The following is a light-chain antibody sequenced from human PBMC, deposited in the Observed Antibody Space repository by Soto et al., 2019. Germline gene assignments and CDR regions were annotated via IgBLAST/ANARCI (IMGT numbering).Light chain of an antibody. Sequence: DIQMTQSPSSLSASVGDRVTIPCRVSQSISSYLNWYQQKPGKAPKLLLYAASSLQSGVPSRFSGSGSGTDFTLTISSLQPEDFATYYCQHSYSTPYTFGQGTKLEIK. CDR1: QSISSY. CDR3: QHSYSTPYT. J-gene: IGKJ2*01. V-gene: IGKV1-39*01. CDR2: AAS.